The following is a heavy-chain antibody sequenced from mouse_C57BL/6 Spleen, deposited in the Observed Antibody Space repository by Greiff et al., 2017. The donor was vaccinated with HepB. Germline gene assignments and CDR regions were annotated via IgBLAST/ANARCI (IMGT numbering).Heavy chain of an antibody. V-gene: IGHV1-76*01. CDR1: GYTFTDYY. Sequence: VQLVESGAELVRPGASVKLSCKASGYTFTDYYINWVKQRPGQGLEWIARIYPGSGNTYYNEKFKGKATLTAEKSSSTAYMQLSSLTSEDSAVYFCARNPITTVVGAMDYWGQGTSVTVSS. D-gene: IGHD1-1*01. CDR3: ARNPITTVVGAMDY. CDR2: IYPGSGNT. J-gene: IGHJ4*01.